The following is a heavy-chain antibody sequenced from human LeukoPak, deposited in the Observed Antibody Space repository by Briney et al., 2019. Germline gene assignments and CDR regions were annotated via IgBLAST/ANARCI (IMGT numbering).Heavy chain of an antibody. CDR3: ARAHEGIGYCSGGSCGSNWCDP. Sequence: ASVKVSCTASGYTFTSYGISWVRQAPGQGLEWMAWISAYNGNKNYAQTLQGRVTMTTATSTSTAYMELRSLRSDDTAVYYCARAHEGIGYCSGGSCGSNWCDPWGQGTLVTVSS. CDR1: GYTFTSYG. CDR2: ISAYNGNK. D-gene: IGHD2-15*01. J-gene: IGHJ5*02. V-gene: IGHV1-18*01.